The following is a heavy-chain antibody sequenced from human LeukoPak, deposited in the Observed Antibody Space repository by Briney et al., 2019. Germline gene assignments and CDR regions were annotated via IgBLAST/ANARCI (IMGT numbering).Heavy chain of an antibody. D-gene: IGHD6-13*01. J-gene: IGHJ6*03. CDR2: ISYDGSNK. CDR3: ARDPIAAAMYYVDV. CDR1: GFTFSSYA. Sequence: PGGSLRLSCAASGFTFSSYAMHWVRQAPGKGLEWVAVISYDGSNKYYADSVKGRFTISRDNSKNTLYLQMNSLRAEDTAVYYCARDPIAAAMYYVDVWGKGTTVTVSS. V-gene: IGHV3-30-3*01.